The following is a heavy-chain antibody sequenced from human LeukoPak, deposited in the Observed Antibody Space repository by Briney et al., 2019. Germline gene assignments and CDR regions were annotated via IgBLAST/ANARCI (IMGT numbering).Heavy chain of an antibody. J-gene: IGHJ4*02. Sequence: GGSLRLSWAASGFTFDDYAMHRVRQAPGKGLEWVSLISGDGGSTYYADSVKGRFTISRDNSKNSLYLQMNSLITEDTALYYCAKASYYGSGYANYFDYWGQGTLVTVSS. CDR3: AKASYYGSGYANYFDY. CDR1: GFTFDDYA. CDR2: ISGDGGST. D-gene: IGHD3-10*01. V-gene: IGHV3-43*02.